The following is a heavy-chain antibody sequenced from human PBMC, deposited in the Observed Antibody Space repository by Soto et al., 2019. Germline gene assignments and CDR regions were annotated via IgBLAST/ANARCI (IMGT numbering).Heavy chain of an antibody. D-gene: IGHD2-8*01. V-gene: IGHV1-2*04. J-gene: IGHJ6*02. CDR1: GYSFTDYH. CDR2: INPKSGGT. CDR3: ARGDSTDCSNGVCSFFYNHDMDV. Sequence: RASAKVSCKASGYSFTDYHIHWVRQAPGQGLEWLGRINPKSGGTSTAQKFQGWVTMTTDTSISTASMELTRLTSDDTAIYYCARGDSTDCSNGVCSFFYNHDMDVWGQGTTVTVSS.